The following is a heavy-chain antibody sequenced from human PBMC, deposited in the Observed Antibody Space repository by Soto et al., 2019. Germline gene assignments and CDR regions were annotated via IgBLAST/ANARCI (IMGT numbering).Heavy chain of an antibody. V-gene: IGHV3-30*18. CDR1: GFTFRSYD. D-gene: IGHD2-8*01. CDR2: ISSDRDKK. Sequence: QVQLVESGGGVVQPGRSLRLSCAASGFTFRSYDIHWVRQAPGKGLEWVAVISSDRDKKYYADSVRGRFTLSRDNSNNTLYLQMSSLRNEDTALYYCAKSWHGECAFDSWGQGTLVTVSS. J-gene: IGHJ4*02. CDR3: AKSWHGECAFDS.